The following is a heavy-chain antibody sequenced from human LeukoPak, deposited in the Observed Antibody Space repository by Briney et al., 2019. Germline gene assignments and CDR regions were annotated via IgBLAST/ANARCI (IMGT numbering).Heavy chain of an antibody. CDR3: ARDRCYYVYIDY. V-gene: IGHV3-7*04. CDR2: IKGDESEN. D-gene: IGHD3-10*02. CDR1: GFTFNNYW. J-gene: IGHJ4*02. Sequence: GGSLRLFCAASGFTFNNYWMSWVRQAPGKGLEWVANIKGDESENYHVESVKGRFTISRDNAKNSLYLQMNNLRAEDTAVYYCARDRCYYVYIDYWGQGTLVTVSS.